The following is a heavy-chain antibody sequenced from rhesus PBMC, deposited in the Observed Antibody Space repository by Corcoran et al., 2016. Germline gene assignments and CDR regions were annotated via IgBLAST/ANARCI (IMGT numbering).Heavy chain of an antibody. Sequence: QVQLVQSGAEVKKPGASVKVSCKASGFTFGSYAISWVRQAPGQGLEWMGVIIPLVGITNYAEKFQGRGTSAADTSTSKAYMGWSSVRSEDTAVYYCGIGWGDYRYGLDSWGQGVVVTVSS. J-gene: IGHJ6*01. V-gene: IGHV1-198*02. D-gene: IGHD3-34*01. CDR2: IIPLVGIT. CDR3: GIGWGDYRYGLDS. CDR1: GFTFGSYA.